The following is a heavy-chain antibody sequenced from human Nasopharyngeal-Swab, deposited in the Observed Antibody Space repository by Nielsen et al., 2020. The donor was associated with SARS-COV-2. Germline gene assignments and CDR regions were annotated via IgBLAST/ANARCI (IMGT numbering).Heavy chain of an antibody. CDR2: ITSSSSTR. CDR1: GFAFSDYS. V-gene: IGHV3-48*02. D-gene: IGHD1-26*01. Sequence: GGSLRLSCAASGFAFSDYSMDWLRQAPGKGLEWVSYITSSSSTRYYADSVKGRFTVSRDNAKNSLYLQMSSLRDEDTAVYYCVREFEATGATYLDYWGLGTLVTVSS. CDR3: VREFEATGATYLDY. J-gene: IGHJ4*02.